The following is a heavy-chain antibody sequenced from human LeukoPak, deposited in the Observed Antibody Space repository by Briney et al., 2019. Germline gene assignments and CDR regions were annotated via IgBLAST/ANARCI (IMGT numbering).Heavy chain of an antibody. V-gene: IGHV4-4*02. CDR3: ARETCRKRLLLYYYYYYMDV. CDR2: IYHSGST. D-gene: IGHD2-2*01. Sequence: SETLSLTCAVSGGSISSSNWWSWVRQPPGKGLEWIGEIYHSGSTNYNPSLKSRVTISVDKSKNQFSLKLSSVTAADTAVYYCARETCRKRLLLYYYYYYMDVWGKGTTVTVSS. J-gene: IGHJ6*03. CDR1: GGSISSSNW.